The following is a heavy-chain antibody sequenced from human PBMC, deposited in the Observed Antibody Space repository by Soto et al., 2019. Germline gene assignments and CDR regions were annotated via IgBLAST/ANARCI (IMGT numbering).Heavy chain of an antibody. CDR1: GFTFSSYS. V-gene: IGHV3-21*01. CDR3: ARDVHYDILTGYYVKSWFDP. J-gene: IGHJ5*02. Sequence: EVQLVESGGGLVKPGGSLRLSCAASGFTFSSYSMNWVRQALGKGLEWVSSISSSSSYIYYADSVKGRFTISRDNAKNSLYLQMNSLRAEDTAVYYCARDVHYDILTGYYVKSWFDPWGQGTLVTVSS. D-gene: IGHD3-9*01. CDR2: ISSSSSYI.